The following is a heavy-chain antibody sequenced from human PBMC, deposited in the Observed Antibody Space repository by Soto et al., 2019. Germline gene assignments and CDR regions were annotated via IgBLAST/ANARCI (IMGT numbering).Heavy chain of an antibody. J-gene: IGHJ4*02. Sequence: PSETLSLTCTVSGGPISSYYWSWIRQPPGKGLEWIGYIYYTGSTNSNPSLKSRVTISLDTSKNQSSLKLSSVTAADTAIYYCAKDPNPQYCSGACWHFAWGQGTLVTV. CDR2: IYYTGST. V-gene: IGHV4-59*01. CDR3: AKDPNPQYCSGACWHFA. CDR1: GGPISSYY. D-gene: IGHD2-15*01.